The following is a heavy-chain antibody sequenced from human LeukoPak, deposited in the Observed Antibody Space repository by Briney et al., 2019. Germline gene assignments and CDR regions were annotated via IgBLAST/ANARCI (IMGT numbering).Heavy chain of an antibody. V-gene: IGHV3-21*01. Sequence: GGSLRLSCAASGFTFSSYSMNWVRQAPGKGLEWVSSISSSSSYIYYTDSVKGRFTISRDNAKNSLYLQMNNLRAEDTAVYYCARADDSSGYKGWFDPWGQGTLVTVSS. D-gene: IGHD3-22*01. CDR2: ISSSSSYI. CDR3: ARADDSSGYKGWFDP. J-gene: IGHJ5*02. CDR1: GFTFSSYS.